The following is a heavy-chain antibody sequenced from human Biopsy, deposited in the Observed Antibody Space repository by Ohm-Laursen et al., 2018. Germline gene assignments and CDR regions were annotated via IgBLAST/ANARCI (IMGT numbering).Heavy chain of an antibody. V-gene: IGHV1-2*02. D-gene: IGHD3-9*01. CDR3: ARVPAYPSIDGYYGLDL. CDR1: GFSFTGYY. J-gene: IGHJ6*02. CDR2: INPNSGNA. Sequence: SVKVSCNASGFSFTGYYIHWVRQAPGQGLEWMGWINPNSGNANYAQSFQGRLTVTRDTSISTAYMELTSLTFDDTAIYYCARVPAYPSIDGYYGLDLWGQGTTVIVSS.